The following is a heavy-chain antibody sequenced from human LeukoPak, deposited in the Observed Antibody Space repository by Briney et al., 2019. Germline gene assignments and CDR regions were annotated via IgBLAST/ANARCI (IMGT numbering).Heavy chain of an antibody. J-gene: IGHJ6*02. D-gene: IGHD2-15*01. CDR1: GFTFSSYS. CDR3: AREVSYCSGGSCYAYYYGMDV. Sequence: GGSLRLSCAASGFTFSSYSMNWVRQAPGKGLEWVSVIYSGGSTYYADSVKGRFTISRDNSKNTLYLQMNSLRAEDTAVYYCAREVSYCSGGSCYAYYYGMDVWGQGTTVTVSS. V-gene: IGHV3-66*01. CDR2: IYSGGST.